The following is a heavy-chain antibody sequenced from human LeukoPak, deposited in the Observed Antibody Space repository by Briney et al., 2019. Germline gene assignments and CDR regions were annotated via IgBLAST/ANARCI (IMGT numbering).Heavy chain of an antibody. J-gene: IGHJ6*02. Sequence: SETLSLTCTVSGGSISNYYWSWIRQPPGKGLEWIGYIYYSGSTNYNPSLKSRVTISVDTSKNQFSLNLSSVTAADTAMYYCARDRSPEGYYDSSHWDYYHGMDVWGQGTTVTDSS. D-gene: IGHD3-22*01. CDR2: IYYSGST. CDR3: ARDRSPEGYYDSSHWDYYHGMDV. V-gene: IGHV4-59*01. CDR1: GGSISNYY.